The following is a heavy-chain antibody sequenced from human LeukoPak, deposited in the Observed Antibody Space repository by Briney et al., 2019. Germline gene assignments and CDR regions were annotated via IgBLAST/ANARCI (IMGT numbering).Heavy chain of an antibody. V-gene: IGHV3-21*01. Sequence: GGSLRLSCAASGFTFSSYIMNWVRQAPGKGLEWVSSISSISSHIYYADSVKGRFTISRDNAKNSLYLQMNSLRAEDTAVYYCVAAFDYWGQGTLVTVSS. CDR1: GFTFSSYI. D-gene: IGHD6-13*01. J-gene: IGHJ4*02. CDR3: VAAFDY. CDR2: ISSISSHI.